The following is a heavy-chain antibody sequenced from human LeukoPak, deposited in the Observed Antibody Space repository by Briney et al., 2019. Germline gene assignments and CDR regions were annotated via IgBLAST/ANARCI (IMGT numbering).Heavy chain of an antibody. CDR3: ARQYDYGDHFDY. V-gene: IGHV1-3*01. CDR2: INAGNGNT. CDR1: GYAFTSHA. Sequence: ASVTVSCTASGYAFTSHAVHWVRQAPGQRLEWMGWINAGNGNTKYSQKFQGRVTITRDTSAGTAYMELSSLRSEDTAVYYCARQYDYGDHFDYWGQGTLVTVSS. J-gene: IGHJ4*02. D-gene: IGHD4-17*01.